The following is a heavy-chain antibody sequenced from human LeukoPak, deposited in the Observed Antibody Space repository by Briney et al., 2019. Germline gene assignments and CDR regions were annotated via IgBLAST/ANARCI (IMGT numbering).Heavy chain of an antibody. CDR3: ASWTSSINAFDY. CDR2: IIPIFGTA. D-gene: IGHD2-2*01. V-gene: IGHV1-69*13. Sequence: ASVKVSCKASGGTFSSYAISWVRQAPGQGLEWMGGIIPIFGTANYAQKFQGRVTITADESTSTAYMELSSLRSEDTAVYYCASWTSSINAFDYWGQGTLVTVSS. J-gene: IGHJ4*02. CDR1: GGTFSSYA.